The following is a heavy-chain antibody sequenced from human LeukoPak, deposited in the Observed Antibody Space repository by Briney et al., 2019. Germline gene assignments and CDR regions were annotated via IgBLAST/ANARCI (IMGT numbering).Heavy chain of an antibody. Sequence: SETLSLTCTVSGGSISSYYWSWIRQPAGKGLEWIGRIYSTGSTNYNPSLKSRVTMSVDTSKNQFSLRLRSVTAADTAVYYCARVNALRYYFDYWGQGTLVTVSS. D-gene: IGHD3-16*01. CDR1: GGSISSYY. V-gene: IGHV4-4*07. J-gene: IGHJ4*02. CDR2: IYSTGST. CDR3: ARVNALRYYFDY.